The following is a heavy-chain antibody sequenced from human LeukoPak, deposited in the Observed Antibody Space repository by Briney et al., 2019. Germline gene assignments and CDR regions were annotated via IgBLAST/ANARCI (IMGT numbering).Heavy chain of an antibody. CDR3: ARVRRTYYYYMDV. CDR1: GFTFSSYG. J-gene: IGHJ6*03. V-gene: IGHV4-38-2*01. Sequence: GSLRLSCAASGFTFSSYGMHWVRQAPGKGLEWIGSIFHSGSTYYNPSLKSRVTISLDTSKNQFSLKLSSVTAADTAVYYCARVRRTYYYYMDVWGKGTTVTVSS. CDR2: IFHSGST.